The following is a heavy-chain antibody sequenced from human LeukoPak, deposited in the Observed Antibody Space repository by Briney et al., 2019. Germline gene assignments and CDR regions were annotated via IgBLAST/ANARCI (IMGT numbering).Heavy chain of an antibody. CDR2: IYYSGSP. D-gene: IGHD4-17*01. Sequence: SETLSLTCTVSGDSISSSSYHWGWIRQPPGKGLEWIGSIYYSGSPHYNPSLHSRATMSVDTSKNQFSLKRSSVTAADTAVFSRARAPGHAVTKVYDQYYYYYMDVWGKGTTVTVSS. CDR3: ARAPGHAVTKVYDQYYYYYMDV. V-gene: IGHV4-39*01. J-gene: IGHJ6*03. CDR1: GDSISSSSYH.